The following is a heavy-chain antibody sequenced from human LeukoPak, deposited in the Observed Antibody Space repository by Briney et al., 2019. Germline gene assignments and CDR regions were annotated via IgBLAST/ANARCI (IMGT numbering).Heavy chain of an antibody. D-gene: IGHD4-11*01. Sequence: ASVKVSCKASGYTFTSYGISWVRQAPGQGLEWMGWISAYNGNTNYAQKLRGRVTMTTDTSTSTAYMERRSLRSDDTAVYYCARDGFDYSISNWFDPWGQGTLVTVSS. V-gene: IGHV1-18*01. CDR3: ARDGFDYSISNWFDP. CDR2: ISAYNGNT. J-gene: IGHJ5*02. CDR1: GYTFTSYG.